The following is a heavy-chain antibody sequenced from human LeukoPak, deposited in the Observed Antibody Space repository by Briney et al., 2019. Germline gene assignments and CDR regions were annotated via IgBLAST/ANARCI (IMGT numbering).Heavy chain of an antibody. CDR1: GFRFTSYD. J-gene: IGHJ5*02. D-gene: IGHD3-10*01. CDR2: MNPNNGNT. CDR3: VRDGEGVAISVNYWFDP. Sequence: ASVKVSCKASGFRFTSYDFNWVRQASGQGLEWMGWMNPNNGNTGYAQKFQGRVTMTRDTSTSTAYMELRDLRSVDTAVYYCVRDGEGVAISVNYWFDPWGQGTLVTVSS. V-gene: IGHV1-8*01.